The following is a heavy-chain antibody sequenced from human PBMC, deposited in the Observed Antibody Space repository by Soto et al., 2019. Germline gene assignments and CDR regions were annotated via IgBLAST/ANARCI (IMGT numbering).Heavy chain of an antibody. J-gene: IGHJ6*02. Sequence: GSLRLSCAASGFTFSSYGMHWVRQAPGKGLEWVAVIWYDGSNKYYADSVKGRFTISRDNSKNTLYLQMNSLRAEDTAVYYCARGYCSGGSCPRPNGMDVWGQGTTVTVSS. V-gene: IGHV3-33*01. CDR2: IWYDGSNK. CDR3: ARGYCSGGSCPRPNGMDV. CDR1: GFTFSSYG. D-gene: IGHD2-15*01.